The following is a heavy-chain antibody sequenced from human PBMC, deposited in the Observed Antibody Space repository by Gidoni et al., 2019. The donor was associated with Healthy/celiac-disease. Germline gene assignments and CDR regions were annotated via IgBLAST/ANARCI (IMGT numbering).Heavy chain of an antibody. CDR3: GGINQLLVI. CDR2: ISGSGGRT. V-gene: IGHV3-23*01. D-gene: IGHD2-2*01. CDR1: GFTFSSYA. J-gene: IGHJ4*02. Sequence: ELQLLESGGGLVQPGGSLRLSFAASGFTFSSYAMSWVRQAPGKGLEWVSAISGSGGRTYYADSVKGRFTISRDNSKNTLYLQMNSLRAEDTAVYYCGGINQLLVIWGQGTLVTVSS.